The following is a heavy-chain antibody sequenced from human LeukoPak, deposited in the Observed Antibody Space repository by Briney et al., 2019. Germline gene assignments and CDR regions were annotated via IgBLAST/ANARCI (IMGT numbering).Heavy chain of an antibody. D-gene: IGHD2-21*02. V-gene: IGHV3-73*01. Sequence: PGGSLRLSCAASGFTFGDSAMHWVRQASGKGLEWVGRIRSKANSYATVYAASVKGRFAISRDDSKNTAYLQMNSLKTEDTAVYYCARHCGGDCFLDYWGQGTLVTVSS. CDR1: GFTFGDSA. J-gene: IGHJ4*02. CDR2: IRSKANSYAT. CDR3: ARHCGGDCFLDY.